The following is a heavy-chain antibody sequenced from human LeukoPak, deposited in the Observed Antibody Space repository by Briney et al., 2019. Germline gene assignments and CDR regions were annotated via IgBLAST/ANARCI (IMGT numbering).Heavy chain of an antibody. CDR2: IYHSGGA. CDR1: GASIDSHSW. CDR3: AYNRNFALDN. V-gene: IGHV4/OR15-8*01. D-gene: IGHD1-14*01. J-gene: IGHJ4*02. Sequence: SETLSLTCAVSGASIDSHSWWSWVRPPPGKGLEWIGEIYHSGGANYKPSLKSRVTMSVDTSKNHFSLKLTSVTAADTAVYYCAYNRNFALDNWGQGTLVTVSS.